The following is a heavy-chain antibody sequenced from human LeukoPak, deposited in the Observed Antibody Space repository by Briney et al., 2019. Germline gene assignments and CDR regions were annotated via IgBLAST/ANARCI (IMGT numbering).Heavy chain of an antibody. Sequence: ARGSLRLSCAASGFTFSSYSMNWVRQAPGKGLEWVSYISSSSSTIYYADSVKGRFTISRDNAKNSLYLQMNSLRAEDTAVYYCARLDDYGDYVLWGQGTLVTVSS. CDR1: GFTFSSYS. D-gene: IGHD4-17*01. CDR2: ISSSSSTI. CDR3: ARLDDYGDYVL. J-gene: IGHJ4*02. V-gene: IGHV3-48*01.